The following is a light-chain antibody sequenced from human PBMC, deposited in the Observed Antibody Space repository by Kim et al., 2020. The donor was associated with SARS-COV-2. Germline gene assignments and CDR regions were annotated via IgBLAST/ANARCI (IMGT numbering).Light chain of an antibody. CDR3: QVWDSSSDHVV. CDR2: SDT. J-gene: IGLJ2*01. V-gene: IGLV3-12*02. CDR1: GVGGKA. Sequence: LVGRVTCGGGGVGGKAGHWGRQRPGQDAVLVIYSDTKRPSGIPERFSGSNPGNTATLTISRIEAGDEADYYCQVWDSSSDHVVFGGGTQLTVL.